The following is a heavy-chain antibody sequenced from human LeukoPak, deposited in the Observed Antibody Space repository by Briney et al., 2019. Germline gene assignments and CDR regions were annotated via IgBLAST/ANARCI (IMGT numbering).Heavy chain of an antibody. V-gene: IGHV4-4*07. CDR1: GGSISSYY. Sequence: PSETLSLTCTVSGGSISSYYWNWIRQPAGKGLEWIGHIYNSGNTNYNHSLKGRGTISVDRSRNMFSLKLSSVAAADTAMYYCARDYIVETGVVAFDIRGQGTMVTVSS. D-gene: IGHD5-12*01. CDR3: ARDYIVETGVVAFDI. J-gene: IGHJ3*02. CDR2: IYNSGNT.